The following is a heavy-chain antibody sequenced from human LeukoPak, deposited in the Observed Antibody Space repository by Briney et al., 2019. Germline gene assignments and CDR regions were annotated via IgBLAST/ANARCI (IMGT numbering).Heavy chain of an antibody. CDR2: IKQDGSEK. Sequence: GGSLRLSCAASGFTFSSYWMSWVRQAPGKGLEWVANIKQDGSEKYYVDSVKGRFTISKDNAKNSLYLQMNNLRAEDTAVYYCARDLSRSFSMIRGLIQHREFDFWGRGTLVTVSS. CDR1: GFTFSSYW. CDR3: ARDLSRSFSMIRGLIQHREFDF. J-gene: IGHJ4*02. D-gene: IGHD3-10*01. V-gene: IGHV3-7*01.